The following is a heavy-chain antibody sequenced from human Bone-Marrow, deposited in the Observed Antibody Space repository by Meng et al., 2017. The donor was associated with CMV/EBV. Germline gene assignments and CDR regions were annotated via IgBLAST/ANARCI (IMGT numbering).Heavy chain of an antibody. CDR3: ASIRGYSGYGPDDY. J-gene: IGHJ4*02. CDR1: GYTFTSYD. D-gene: IGHD5-12*01. CDR2: MNPNSGNT. V-gene: IGHV1-8*01. Sequence: ASVKVSCKASGYTFTSYDINWVRQATGQGLEWMGWMNPNSGNTGYAHKFQGRVTMTRNTSISTAYMELRSLRSDDTAVYYCASIRGYSGYGPDDYWGQGTLVTVSS.